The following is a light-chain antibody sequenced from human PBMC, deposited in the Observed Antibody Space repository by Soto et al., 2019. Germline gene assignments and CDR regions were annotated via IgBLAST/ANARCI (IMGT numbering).Light chain of an antibody. CDR3: QQYSSAST. J-gene: IGKJ2*01. Sequence: DIQMTQSPSSLSASVGDRVTITCRASQSISQYLAWYQQKPGKAPKILIYDASTLEGGIPSRFSGSGSGTTFTLTISSLQPADFATYYCQQYSSASTFGQGTKLGIK. V-gene: IGKV1-5*01. CDR1: QSISQY. CDR2: DAS.